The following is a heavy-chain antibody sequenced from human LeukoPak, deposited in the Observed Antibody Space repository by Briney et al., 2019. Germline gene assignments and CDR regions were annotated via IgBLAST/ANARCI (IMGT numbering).Heavy chain of an antibody. CDR1: GFTFSDYG. CDR2: ISYDGTNK. Sequence: GGSLRLSCAASGFTFSDYGMQWVRQAPGKGLEWVAVISYDGTNKDYVDSVKGRFTISRDKSKNTLYLQMNSLRAEDTAVYYCAKGAASSWALDSWGQGTLVTVSS. D-gene: IGHD6-13*01. J-gene: IGHJ4*02. V-gene: IGHV3-30*18. CDR3: AKGAASSWALDS.